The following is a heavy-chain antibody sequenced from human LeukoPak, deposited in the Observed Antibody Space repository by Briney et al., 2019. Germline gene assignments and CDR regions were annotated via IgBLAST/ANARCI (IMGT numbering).Heavy chain of an antibody. CDR2: IKQDGSEK. Sequence: GGSLRLSCAASGFTFSSYSMNWVRQAPGKGLEWVANIKQDGSEKYYVDSVKGRFTISRDNAKNSLYLQMNSLRAEDTAVYYCARPPPLGYCSSTSCYSYYFDYWGQGTLVTVSS. CDR3: ARPPPLGYCSSTSCYSYYFDY. CDR1: GFTFSSYS. J-gene: IGHJ4*02. V-gene: IGHV3-7*01. D-gene: IGHD2-2*01.